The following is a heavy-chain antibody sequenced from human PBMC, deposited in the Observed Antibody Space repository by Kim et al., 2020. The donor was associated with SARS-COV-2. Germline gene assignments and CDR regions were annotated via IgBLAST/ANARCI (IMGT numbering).Heavy chain of an antibody. J-gene: IGHJ4*02. D-gene: IGHD6-13*01. CDR3: ARDEGLAAAGTLVY. Sequence: AQKFQGRVTMTRDTSTSTVYMELSSLRSEDTAVYYCARDEGLAAAGTLVYWGQGTLVTVSS. V-gene: IGHV1-46*01.